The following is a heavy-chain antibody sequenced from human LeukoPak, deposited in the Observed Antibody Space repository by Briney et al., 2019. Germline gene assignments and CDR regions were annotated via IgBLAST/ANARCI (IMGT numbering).Heavy chain of an antibody. J-gene: IGHJ4*02. V-gene: IGHV4-34*01. CDR2: INHSGST. CDR1: GGSFSGYY. Sequence: PSETLSLTCAVYGGSFSGYYWSWIRQPPGKGLEWIGEINHSGSTNYNPSLKSRVTISVDTSKNQFSLKLSSVTAADTAVYYCAGGETGSGSYCNVFDYWGQGTLVTVSS. D-gene: IGHD3-10*01. CDR3: AGGETGSGSYCNVFDY.